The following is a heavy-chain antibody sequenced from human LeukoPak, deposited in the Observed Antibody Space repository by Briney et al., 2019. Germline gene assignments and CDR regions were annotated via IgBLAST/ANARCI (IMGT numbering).Heavy chain of an antibody. Sequence: GGSLRLSCAASGFTFSSHGMNWVRQAPGKGLEWVSGISPSGGITYYTDSVKGRFTISRDNAKNSLYLQMSSLRAEDMAFYYCARGNSGSYSQDWFDPWGQGTLVTVSS. CDR1: GFTFSSHG. CDR3: ARGNSGSYSQDWFDP. D-gene: IGHD1-26*01. CDR2: ISPSGGIT. V-gene: IGHV3-23*01. J-gene: IGHJ5*02.